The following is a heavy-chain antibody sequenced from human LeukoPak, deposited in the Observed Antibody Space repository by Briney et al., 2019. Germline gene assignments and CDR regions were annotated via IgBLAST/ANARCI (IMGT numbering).Heavy chain of an antibody. Sequence: ASVKVSCTASGGTFSSNTISWVRQAPGQGLECMGGIIPIFGTANYAQKFQGRVTITADESTSTAYMELSSLRYEDTAVYYCARAQTYGDYRLLLDYWGQGTLVTVSS. J-gene: IGHJ4*02. CDR1: GGTFSSNT. CDR3: ARAQTYGDYRLLLDY. V-gene: IGHV1-69*01. D-gene: IGHD4-17*01. CDR2: IIPIFGTA.